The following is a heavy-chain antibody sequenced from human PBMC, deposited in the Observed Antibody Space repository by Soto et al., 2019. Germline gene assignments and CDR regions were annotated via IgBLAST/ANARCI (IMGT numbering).Heavy chain of an antibody. CDR3: AREPSSYYYGSGSYKDV. Sequence: GASVKVSCKASGYTFNGYGISWVRQAPGQGLEWMGWISAYNGNTNYAQKLQGRVTMTTDTSTSTAYMELRSLRSDDTAVYYCAREPSSYYYGSGSYKDVWGKGTTVTVSS. J-gene: IGHJ6*04. CDR1: GYTFNGYG. CDR2: ISAYNGNT. D-gene: IGHD3-10*01. V-gene: IGHV1-18*01.